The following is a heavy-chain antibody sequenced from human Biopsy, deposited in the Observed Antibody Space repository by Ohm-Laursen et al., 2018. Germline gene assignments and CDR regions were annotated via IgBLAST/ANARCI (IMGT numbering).Heavy chain of an antibody. V-gene: IGHV4-31*03. CDR3: VREPKTGTAEAWYFNL. J-gene: IGHJ2*01. CDR1: GGSINSANYF. D-gene: IGHD3-9*01. CDR2: ISHTGST. Sequence: SQTLSLTCSVSGGSINSANYFWAWIRQHPGKGLEWIGYISHTGSTHSNPSLKSRITISIDTSESHFSLKLRSVTATDTAVYYCVREPKTGTAEAWYFNLWGRGTLVTVSS.